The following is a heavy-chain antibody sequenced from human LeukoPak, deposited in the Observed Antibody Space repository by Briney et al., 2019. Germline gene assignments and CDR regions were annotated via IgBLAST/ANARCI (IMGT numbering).Heavy chain of an antibody. CDR1: GFTFSNYW. CDR3: ARYQGGGWDV. V-gene: IGHV3-7*01. D-gene: IGHD6-25*01. CDR2: IKQDGSEK. Sequence: GGSLRLSCTASGFTFSNYWMSWVRQAPGKGPEWVANIKQDGSEKYSLDSLKGRFIISRDNAKRSLYLQMNSLRAEDTAVYYCARYQGGGWDVWGQGTTVTVSS. J-gene: IGHJ6*02.